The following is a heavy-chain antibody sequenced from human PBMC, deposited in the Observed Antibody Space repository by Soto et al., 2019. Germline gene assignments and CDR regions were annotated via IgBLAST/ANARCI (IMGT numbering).Heavy chain of an antibody. D-gene: IGHD6-13*01. V-gene: IGHV4-30-2*01. J-gene: IGHJ6*02. CDR3: AKDTMVAAARRGLVV. CDR2: IYHTGST. CDR1: GGSISSDGYS. Sequence: SETLSLTCVVSGGSISSDGYSWSWIRQPPGQGLEWIGYIYHTGSTSYNPSLKGRVAISVDKSKSQFSLRVSSVTAADTAVYYCAKDTMVAAARRGLVVWGQGTTVTVSS.